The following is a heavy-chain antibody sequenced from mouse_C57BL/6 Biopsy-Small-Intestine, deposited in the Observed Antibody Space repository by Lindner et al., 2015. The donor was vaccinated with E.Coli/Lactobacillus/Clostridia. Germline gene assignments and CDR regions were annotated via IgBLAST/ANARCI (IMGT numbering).Heavy chain of an antibody. V-gene: IGHV3-5*01. CDR3: ARDYGNYYAMDY. D-gene: IGHD2-1*01. CDR1: GISITTGNYR. J-gene: IGHJ4*01. CDR2: MYYSGTI. Sequence: VQLQESGPGLVKPSQTVFLTCTVTGISITTGNYRWSWIRQFPGNKLEWIGYMYYSGTITYNPSLTSRTTITRDTPKNQFFLEMNSLTAEDTATYYCARDYGNYYAMDYWGQETSVTVSS.